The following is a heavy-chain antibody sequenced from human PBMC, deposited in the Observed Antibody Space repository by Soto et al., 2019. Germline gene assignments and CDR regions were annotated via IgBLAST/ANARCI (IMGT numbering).Heavy chain of an antibody. V-gene: IGHV4-61*01. CDR1: GGSVSSGSYY. J-gene: IGHJ5*02. Sequence: PSETLTLTCTASGGSVSSGSYYWSWIRQPPGKGLEWIGYIYYSGSTNYNPSLKSRVTISVDTSKNQFSLKLSSVTAADTAVYYCASFHGSSIAARYWFDPWGQGTLVTVSS. D-gene: IGHD6-6*01. CDR3: ASFHGSSIAARYWFDP. CDR2: IYYSGST.